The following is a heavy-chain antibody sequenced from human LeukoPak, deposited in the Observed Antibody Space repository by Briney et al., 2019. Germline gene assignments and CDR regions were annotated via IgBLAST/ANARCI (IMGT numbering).Heavy chain of an antibody. V-gene: IGHV4-31*03. CDR2: IYYSGST. Sequence: PSETLSLTCTVSGGSISSGGYYWSWIRQHPGKGLEWIEYIYYSGSTYYNPSLKSRVTISVDTSKNQFSLKLSSVTAADTAVYYCARDRQRYNCFDPWGQGTLVTVSS. CDR3: ARDRQRYNCFDP. J-gene: IGHJ5*02. CDR1: GGSISSGGYY.